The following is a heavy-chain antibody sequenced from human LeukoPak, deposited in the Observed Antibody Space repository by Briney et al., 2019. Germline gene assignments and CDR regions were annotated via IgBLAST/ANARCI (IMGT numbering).Heavy chain of an antibody. CDR3: ARDQYDTWSRRGNFDS. V-gene: IGHV3-7*03. J-gene: IGHJ4*02. CDR2: IKLDGSEK. D-gene: IGHD3-3*01. CDR1: GFTFGKYW. Sequence: GGSLRLSCVASGFTFGKYWMSWVRQTPGKGLGRVANIKLDGSEKNYVDSVKGRFTISRDNTKNSLYLQMNSLRVEDTAVFYCARDQYDTWSRRGNFDSWGQGTLVIVSS.